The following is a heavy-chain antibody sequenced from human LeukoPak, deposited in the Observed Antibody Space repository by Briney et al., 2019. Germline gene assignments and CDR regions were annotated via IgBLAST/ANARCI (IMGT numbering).Heavy chain of an antibody. CDR1: GHSFTNHW. V-gene: IGHV5-51*01. CDR3: ARRPYSGSPNWFDP. Sequence: GESLKISCEASGHSFTNHWIGWVRQMPGKGLEWMGIINLGDSEAQYSPSFQGQVTISLDKSISTAYLQWRSLKVSDTAMYYCARRPYSGSPNWFDPWGQGTLVTVSS. D-gene: IGHD1-26*01. J-gene: IGHJ5*02. CDR2: INLGDSEA.